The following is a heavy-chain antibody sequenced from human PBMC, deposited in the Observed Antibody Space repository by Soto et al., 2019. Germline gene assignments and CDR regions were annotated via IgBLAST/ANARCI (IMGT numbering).Heavy chain of an antibody. D-gene: IGHD5-18*01. CDR2: INQDGSEK. CDR3: ARDGSTSWYSYDYHGMDV. Sequence: EVQLVESGGGLVQPGGSLRLSCAASGFTFRTYWLSWVRQVRGKGLEWVANINQDGSEKNYVDSVKGRFTISRDNAKNSLYLQMSSLRAEDTALYYCARDGSTSWYSYDYHGMDVWGQGTTVTVSS. J-gene: IGHJ6*02. V-gene: IGHV3-7*05. CDR1: GFTFRTYW.